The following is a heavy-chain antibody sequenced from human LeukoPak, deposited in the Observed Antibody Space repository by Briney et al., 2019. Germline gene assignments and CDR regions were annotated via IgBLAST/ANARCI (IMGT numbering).Heavy chain of an antibody. D-gene: IGHD3-22*01. J-gene: IGHJ3*02. CDR2: ISSGSSAI. V-gene: IGHV3-21*01. CDR1: GFTFTTYS. Sequence: GGSLRLSCEASGFTFTTYSMTWVRQAPGKGLEWVSTISSGSSAIFSADALKGRFTISRDDAKNLLYLDMNSLRAEDTAVYYCASILHNYYDSSGYDAFDIWGQGTMVTVSS. CDR3: ASILHNYYDSSGYDAFDI.